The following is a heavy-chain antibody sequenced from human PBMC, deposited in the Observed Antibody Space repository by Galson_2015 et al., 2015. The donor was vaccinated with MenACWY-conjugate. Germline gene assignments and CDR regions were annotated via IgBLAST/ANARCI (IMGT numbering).Heavy chain of an antibody. CDR2: INPGGSST. CDR3: AKSRGASFYFDS. D-gene: IGHD1-26*01. Sequence: SLGLSCAASGFIFNTYWMHWVRQAPGKGLVWVSRINPGGSSTTYADSVKDRFTISRDNAKNTPYLQMNSLRPEDTAVFYCAKSRGASFYFDSWGQGTLVTVSS. J-gene: IGHJ4*02. V-gene: IGHV3-74*01. CDR1: GFIFNTYW.